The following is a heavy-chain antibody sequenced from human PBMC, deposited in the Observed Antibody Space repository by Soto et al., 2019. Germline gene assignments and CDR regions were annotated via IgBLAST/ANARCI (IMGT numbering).Heavy chain of an antibody. CDR1: CYTFTNYG. CDR2: INTYNGNT. V-gene: IGHV1-18*01. CDR3: ARGSSPVDFDY. J-gene: IGHJ4*02. D-gene: IGHD6-13*01. Sequence: QVQLVQSGGEVKKPGASVKVSCKASCYTFTNYGVNWVRQAPGQGLEWMGWINTYNGNTNYAQRLQGRVTFTTDTSTRTAYMELRSLTSDATAVYYCARGSSPVDFDYWGQGTLVTVSS.